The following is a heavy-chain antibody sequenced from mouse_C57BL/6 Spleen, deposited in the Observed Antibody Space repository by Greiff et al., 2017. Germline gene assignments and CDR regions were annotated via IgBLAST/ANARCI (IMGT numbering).Heavy chain of an antibody. V-gene: IGHV1-64*01. CDR2: IHPNSGST. Sequence: VQLQQPGAELVKPGASVKLSCKASGYTFTSYWMHWVKQRPGQGLEWIGMIHPNSGSTNYNEKFKSKATLTVDKSSSTAYMQLSSLTSEDSAVYYCARNVLWYIRFADWGQGTLVTVSA. CDR1: GYTFTSYW. D-gene: IGHD2-1*01. CDR3: ARNVLWYIRFAD. J-gene: IGHJ3*01.